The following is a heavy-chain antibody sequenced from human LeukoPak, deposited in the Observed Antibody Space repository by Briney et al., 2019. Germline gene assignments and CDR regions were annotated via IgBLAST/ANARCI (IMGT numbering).Heavy chain of an antibody. J-gene: IGHJ4*02. CDR1: GYTFTSYG. Sequence: ASVKVSCKASGYTFTSYGISWVRQAPGQGLEWMGWINPNSGGTNYAQKFQGRVTMTRDTSISTAYMELSRLRSDDTAVYYCARSVTVVEFDYWGQGTLVTVSS. V-gene: IGHV1-2*02. D-gene: IGHD4-23*01. CDR2: INPNSGGT. CDR3: ARSVTVVEFDY.